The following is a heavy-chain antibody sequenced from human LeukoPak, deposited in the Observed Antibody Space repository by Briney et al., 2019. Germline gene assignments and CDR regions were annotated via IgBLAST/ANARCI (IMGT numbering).Heavy chain of an antibody. D-gene: IGHD3-22*01. CDR1: GGSISSSRYY. Sequence: SETLSLTCTVSGGSISSSRYYWAWIRQPPGKGLEWIGSIYYSGSTYYNPSLKSRVTISIDTSKNQFSLKLTSVTAADTAVYYCARPSSSGYYYVANFDYWGQGTLVTVSS. CDR2: IYYSGST. J-gene: IGHJ4*02. CDR3: ARPSSSGYYYVANFDY. V-gene: IGHV4-39*01.